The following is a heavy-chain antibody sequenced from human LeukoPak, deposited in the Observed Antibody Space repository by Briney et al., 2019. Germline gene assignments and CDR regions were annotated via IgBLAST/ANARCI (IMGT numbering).Heavy chain of an antibody. CDR3: ATLAPYGSGSYYNSAYYYGMDV. V-gene: IGHV4-39*01. Sequence: SETLSLTCTVSGNSISSTRYYWGWIRQPPGKGLEWIANIYYSGSTYYNPSLKSRVTISVDTSKNQFSLKLSSVTAADTAVYYCATLAPYGSGSYYNSAYYYGMDVWGKGTTVTVSS. CDR1: GNSISSTRYY. J-gene: IGHJ6*04. D-gene: IGHD3-10*01. CDR2: IYYSGST.